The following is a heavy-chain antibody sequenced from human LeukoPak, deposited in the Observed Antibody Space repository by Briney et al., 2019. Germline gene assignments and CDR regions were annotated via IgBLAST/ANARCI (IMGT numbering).Heavy chain of an antibody. CDR3: ARAALRTPLTYFDY. CDR1: GFTFSSYA. D-gene: IGHD5-12*01. V-gene: IGHV3-30*04. Sequence: GGSLRLSCAASGFTFSSYAMHWVRQAPGKGLEWVAVISYDGSNKYYADSVKGRFTISRDNSKNTLYLQMNSLRAEDTAVYYCARAALRTPLTYFDYWGQGTLVTVSS. J-gene: IGHJ4*02. CDR2: ISYDGSNK.